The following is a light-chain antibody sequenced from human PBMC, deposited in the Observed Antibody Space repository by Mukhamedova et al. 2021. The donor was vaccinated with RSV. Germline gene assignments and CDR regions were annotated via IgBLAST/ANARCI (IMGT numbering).Light chain of an antibody. V-gene: IGKV1-39*01. Sequence: WYQRRVHGEAPKLLISNTSVVQSGVPSRFSGSASGTDFTLTISSLQPEDFATYYCQQSFYTLWTFGQGTKVEIK. CDR3: QQSFYTLWT. J-gene: IGKJ1*01. CDR2: NTS.